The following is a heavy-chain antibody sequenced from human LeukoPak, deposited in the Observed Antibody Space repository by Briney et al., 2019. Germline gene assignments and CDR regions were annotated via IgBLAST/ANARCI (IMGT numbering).Heavy chain of an antibody. D-gene: IGHD3-3*01. CDR1: GFTFSDYY. J-gene: IGHJ6*02. Sequence: GGSLRLSCAASGFTFSDYYMSWIRQAPGRGLEWVSYISSSSSYTNYADSVKGRFTISRDNAKNSLYLQMNSLRAEDTAVYYCARGYYDFWSGLGNYYYGMDVWGQGTTVTVSS. V-gene: IGHV3-11*06. CDR3: ARGYYDFWSGLGNYYYGMDV. CDR2: ISSSSSYT.